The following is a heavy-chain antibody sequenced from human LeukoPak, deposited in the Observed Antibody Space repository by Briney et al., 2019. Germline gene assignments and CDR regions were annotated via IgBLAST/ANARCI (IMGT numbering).Heavy chain of an antibody. CDR2: ITTGGPNT. D-gene: IGHD1-7*01. V-gene: IGHV3-23*01. Sequence: GGSLRLSCTASGFTFSSYTMSWVRQAPGKGLKWVSTITTGGPNTYYADSVKGRFTISRDNSKNTLYLQMNSLRAEDTAVYYCAKELRNYVHFDYWGQGTLVTVSS. CDR1: GFTFSSYT. CDR3: AKELRNYVHFDY. J-gene: IGHJ4*02.